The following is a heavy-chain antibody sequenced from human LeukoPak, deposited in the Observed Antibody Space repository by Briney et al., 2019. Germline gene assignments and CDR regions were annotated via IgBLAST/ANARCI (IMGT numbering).Heavy chain of an antibody. CDR1: GYSISRRNYY. D-gene: IGHD3-10*01. V-gene: IGHV4-39*01. J-gene: IGHJ4*02. Sequence: SETLSLTCAVSGYSISRRNYYWGWLRQPQGEGLEWIGSIYYRRRDYYNPSLKSRVTISVDTSKNQLSLNLSSVTAADTALYYCARLVPPSRSWSPHPPHFDSWGQATLVIVSS. CDR3: ARLVPPSRSWSPHPPHFDS. CDR2: IYYRRRD.